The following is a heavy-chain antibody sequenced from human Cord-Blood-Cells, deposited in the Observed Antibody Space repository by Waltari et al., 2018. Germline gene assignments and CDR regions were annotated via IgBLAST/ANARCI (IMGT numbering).Heavy chain of an antibody. Sequence: QVQLQQWGAGLLKPSETLSLTCAVYGGSFSGYYWSWIRQPPGKGLEWIGEINHSGSHNDNPSLKRRYTISVDTSQNQFSLKLSSVTGADTAEYYCAADTTIAAVEDQAPGAYGMDVWGQGTTVTVSS. V-gene: IGHV4-34*01. J-gene: IGHJ6*02. CDR3: AADTTIAAVEDQAPGAYGMDV. CDR1: GGSFSGYY. CDR2: INHSGSH. D-gene: IGHD6-13*01.